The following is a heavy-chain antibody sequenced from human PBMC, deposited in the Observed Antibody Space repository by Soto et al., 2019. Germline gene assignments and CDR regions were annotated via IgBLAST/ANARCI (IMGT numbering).Heavy chain of an antibody. Sequence: EVQLVQSGGGLVQPGGSLRLSCAGYGVTVTSNYMNWVRQAPGKGLEWVSVICSGENAYYADSVAGRFTISRDNSKNTLYLQMNSLRVEDTAVYYCARDLDAFDTWGQGTTVIVSS. CDR3: ARDLDAFDT. CDR1: GVTVTSNY. CDR2: ICSGENA. V-gene: IGHV3-53*01. J-gene: IGHJ3*02.